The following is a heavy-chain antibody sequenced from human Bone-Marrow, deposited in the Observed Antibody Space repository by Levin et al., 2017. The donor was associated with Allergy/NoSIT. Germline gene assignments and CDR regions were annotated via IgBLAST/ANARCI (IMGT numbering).Heavy chain of an antibody. V-gene: IGHV1-69*01. D-gene: IGHD3-16*01. J-gene: IGHJ4*02. CDR2: IIPIFGTA. Sequence: KISCKASGGTFSSYAISWVRQAPGQGLEWMGGIIPIFGTANYAQKFQGRVTITADESTSTAYMELSSLRSEDTAVYYCARDATLARRGLFDYWGQGTLVTVSS. CDR1: GGTFSSYA. CDR3: ARDATLARRGLFDY.